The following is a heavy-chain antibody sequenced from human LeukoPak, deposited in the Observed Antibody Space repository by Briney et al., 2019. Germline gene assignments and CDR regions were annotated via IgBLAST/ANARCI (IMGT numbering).Heavy chain of an antibody. CDR3: TTIFYYAQAGYYYYYMDV. J-gene: IGHJ6*03. Sequence: GGSLRLSCAASGFTFSNAWMSWVRQAPGKGLEWVGRIKSKTDGGTTDYAAPVKGRFTISRDDSKNTLYLQMNSLKTEDTAVYYCTTIFYYAQAGYYYYYMDVWGKGTTVTVSS. V-gene: IGHV3-15*01. CDR1: GFTFSNAW. D-gene: IGHD3-10*01. CDR2: IKSKTDGGTT.